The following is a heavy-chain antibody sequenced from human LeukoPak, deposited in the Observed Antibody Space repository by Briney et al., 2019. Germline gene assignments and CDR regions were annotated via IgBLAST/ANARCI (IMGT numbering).Heavy chain of an antibody. CDR2: INPNSGGT. J-gene: IGHJ4*02. CDR3: ARDSPYHYSSGGISPFDY. V-gene: IGHV1-2*02. D-gene: IGHD6-19*01. Sequence: ASVKVSCKASGYTFTGYYMHWVRQAPGQGLEWMGWINPNSGGTNYAQKFQGRVTMTRDTSISTAYMELSRLRSGDTAVYYCARDSPYHYSSGGISPFDYWGQGTLVTVSS. CDR1: GYTFTGYY.